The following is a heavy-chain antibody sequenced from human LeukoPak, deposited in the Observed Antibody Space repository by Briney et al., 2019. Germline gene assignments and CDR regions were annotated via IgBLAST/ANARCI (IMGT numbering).Heavy chain of an antibody. V-gene: IGHV4-30-2*01. CDR1: GGSISSGGYS. Sequence: SQTLSLTCAVSGGSISSGGYSWSWIRQPPGKGLEWVGYIYHSGSTYYNPSLKRRVTISVARSTNQSSLQLSPVTAADTAVSSCARAGRRWLPFAPPGYWGQGTLVTVSS. D-gene: IGHD5-12*01. CDR3: ARAGRRWLPFAPPGY. J-gene: IGHJ4*02. CDR2: IYHSGST.